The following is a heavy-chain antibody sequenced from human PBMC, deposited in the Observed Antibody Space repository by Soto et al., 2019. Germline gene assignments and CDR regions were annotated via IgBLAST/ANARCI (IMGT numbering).Heavy chain of an antibody. CDR3: TTGVTSRGMDV. CDR2: IKSKPDGGTT. Sequence: GGSLRLSCEVSGFTFSKAWMHWVRQAPGKGLEWVGRIKSKPDGGTTDYAAPVKGRFTISRDDSKNTLYLQMNSLKTEDTAVYYCTTGVTSRGMDVWGQGTTVTVSS. CDR1: GFTFSKAW. V-gene: IGHV3-15*07. D-gene: IGHD2-21*02. J-gene: IGHJ6*02.